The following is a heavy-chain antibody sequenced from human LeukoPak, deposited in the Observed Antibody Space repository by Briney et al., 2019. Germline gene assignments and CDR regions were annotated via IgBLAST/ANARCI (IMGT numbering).Heavy chain of an antibody. CDR2: IYYSGST. J-gene: IGHJ5*02. CDR3: ASSGYYTNWFDP. D-gene: IGHD3-22*01. Sequence: SETLSLTCTVSGGSVSSGDYYWSWIRQPPGKGLEWIGYIYYSGSTYYNPSLKSRVTISVDTSKNQFSLKLSSVTAADTAVYYCASSGYYTNWFDPWGQGTLVTVSS. V-gene: IGHV4-30-4*01. CDR1: GGSVSSGDYY.